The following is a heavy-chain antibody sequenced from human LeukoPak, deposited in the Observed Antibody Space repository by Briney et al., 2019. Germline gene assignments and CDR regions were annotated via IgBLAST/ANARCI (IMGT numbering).Heavy chain of an antibody. J-gene: IGHJ4*02. V-gene: IGHV3-23*01. CDR2: ISGSGGST. D-gene: IGHD2-2*01. CDR1: GFTFSSYA. CDR3: AKVTGGYCSSTSCPHFDY. Sequence: PGGSLRLSCAASGFTFSSYAMSWVRQAPGKGLEWVSAISGSGGSTYYADSVKGRFTISRDNSKSTLYLQMNSLRAEDTAVYYCAKVTGGYCSSTSCPHFDYWGQGTLVTVSS.